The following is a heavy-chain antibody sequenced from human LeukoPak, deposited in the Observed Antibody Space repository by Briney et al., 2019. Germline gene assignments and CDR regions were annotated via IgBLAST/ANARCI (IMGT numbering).Heavy chain of an antibody. CDR1: GGSISSYY. D-gene: IGHD6-13*01. Sequence: SETLSLTCTVSGGSISSYYRSWIRQPPGKGLEWIGYIYYSGSTNYNPSLKSRVTISVDTSKNQFSLKLNSVTAADTAVYYCASAIAIPAWAFDLWGQGTVVTVSS. J-gene: IGHJ3*01. CDR3: ASAIAIPAWAFDL. V-gene: IGHV4-59*01. CDR2: IYYSGST.